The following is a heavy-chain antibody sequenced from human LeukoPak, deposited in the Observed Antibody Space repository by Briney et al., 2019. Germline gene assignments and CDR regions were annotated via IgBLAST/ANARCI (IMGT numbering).Heavy chain of an antibody. D-gene: IGHD2-2*01. CDR3: ARDLSLRDAGYYYMDV. V-gene: IGHV1-69*05. Sequence: SVKVSCKASGGTFSSYAISWVRQAPGQGLEWMGGIIPIFGTANYAQKFQGRVTITTDESTSTAYMELSSLRSEDTAVYYCARDLSLRDAGYYYMDVWGKGTTVTVSS. CDR1: GGTFSSYA. CDR2: IIPIFGTA. J-gene: IGHJ6*03.